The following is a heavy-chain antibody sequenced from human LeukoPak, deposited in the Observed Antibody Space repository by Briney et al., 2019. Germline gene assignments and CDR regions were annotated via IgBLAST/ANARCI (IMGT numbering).Heavy chain of an antibody. CDR2: IYYSGST. Sequence: SETLSLTCTVSGGSISSGGYYWSWIRQHPGKGLEWIGYIYYSGSTNYNPSLKSRVTISVDTSKNQFSLKLSSVTAADTAVYYCARADYGDYRTQSWFDPWGQGTLVTVSS. CDR1: GGSISSGGYY. D-gene: IGHD4-17*01. J-gene: IGHJ5*02. CDR3: ARADYGDYRTQSWFDP. V-gene: IGHV4-61*08.